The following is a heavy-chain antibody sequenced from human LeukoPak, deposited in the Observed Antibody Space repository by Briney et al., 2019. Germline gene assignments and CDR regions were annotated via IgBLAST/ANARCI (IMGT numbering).Heavy chain of an antibody. CDR3: ARSAYDSSGYHYCPTCWYFDL. CDR1: GGSISSYY. D-gene: IGHD3-22*01. Sequence: SETLSLTCTVSGGSISSYYWSWIRQPPGKGLEWIGYIYYSGSTNYNPSLKSRVTISVDTSKNQFSLKLSSVTAADTAVYYCARSAYDSSGYHYCPTCWYFDLWGRGTLVTVSS. J-gene: IGHJ2*01. CDR2: IYYSGST. V-gene: IGHV4-59*01.